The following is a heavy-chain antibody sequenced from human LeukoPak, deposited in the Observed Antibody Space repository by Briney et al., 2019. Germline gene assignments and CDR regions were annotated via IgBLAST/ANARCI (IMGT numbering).Heavy chain of an antibody. Sequence: SETLSLTCTVSGGSISSYYWSWIRQPPGKGLEWIGYIYYSGSTNYNPSLKSRVTISVDTSKNQFSLKLNSVTAADTAVYYCARQVEMATIYFDYWGQGTLVTVSS. CDR2: IYYSGST. CDR1: GGSISSYY. V-gene: IGHV4-59*08. J-gene: IGHJ4*02. CDR3: ARQVEMATIYFDY. D-gene: IGHD5-24*01.